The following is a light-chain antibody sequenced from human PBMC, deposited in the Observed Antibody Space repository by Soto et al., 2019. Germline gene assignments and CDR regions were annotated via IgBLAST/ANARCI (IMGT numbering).Light chain of an antibody. CDR1: QSVSSN. CDR2: GAS. CDR3: QQYNNWPPQLT. V-gene: IGKV3-15*01. J-gene: IGKJ4*01. Sequence: EIVMTQSPATLSASPGERATLSCRASQSVSSNLAWYQQKPGQAPRLLIYGASTWATGIPARFSGSGSGTELTLTISSLQSEDFEVYYCQQYNNWPPQLTFGGGTKVEIK.